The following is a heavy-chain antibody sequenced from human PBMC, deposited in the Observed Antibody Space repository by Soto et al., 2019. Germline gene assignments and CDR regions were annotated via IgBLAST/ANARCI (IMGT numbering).Heavy chain of an antibody. CDR1: GGSFSGYY. CDR3: ARVRLRYFDWLLAAFDI. CDR2: INHSGST. D-gene: IGHD3-9*01. Sequence: SETLSLTCAVYGGSFSGYYWSWIRQPPGKGLEWIGEINHSGSTNYNPSLKSRVTISVDTSKNQFSLKLSSVTAADTAVYYCARVRLRYFDWLLAAFDIWGQGTMVTV. V-gene: IGHV4-34*01. J-gene: IGHJ3*02.